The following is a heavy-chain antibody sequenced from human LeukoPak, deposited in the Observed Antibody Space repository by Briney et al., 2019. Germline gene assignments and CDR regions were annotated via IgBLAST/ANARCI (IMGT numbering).Heavy chain of an antibody. CDR1: GYSFTSYW. Sequence: GESLKISCKGSGYSFTSYWIGWVRQMPGKGLEWMGIIYPGDSDTRYSPSFQGQVTISADKSISTAYLQWSSLKASDTAMYYCARRNSRSYDAFDIWGQGTMVTASS. V-gene: IGHV5-51*01. CDR3: ARRNSRSYDAFDI. D-gene: IGHD6-13*01. J-gene: IGHJ3*02. CDR2: IYPGDSDT.